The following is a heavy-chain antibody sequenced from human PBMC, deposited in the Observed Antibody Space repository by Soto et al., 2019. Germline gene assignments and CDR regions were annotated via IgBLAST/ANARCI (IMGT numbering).Heavy chain of an antibody. CDR1: GDSVSSNSAA. CDR2: TYYRSKWYN. V-gene: IGHV6-1*01. J-gene: IGHJ5*02. Sequence: SQTLSLTCDISGDSVSSNSAAWNWIRQSPSRGLEWLGRTYYRSKWYNDYAVSVRGRITINPDTSKNQFSLQLKSVTPDGTAVYFCARGRGRYSSGWSWFDPWGQGILVTVSS. CDR3: ARGRGRYSSGWSWFDP. D-gene: IGHD6-19*01.